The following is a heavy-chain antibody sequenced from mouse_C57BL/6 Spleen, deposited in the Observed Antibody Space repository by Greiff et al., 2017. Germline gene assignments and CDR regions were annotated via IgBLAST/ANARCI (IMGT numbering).Heavy chain of an antibody. Sequence: QVQLQQSGPELVKPGASVKLSCKASGYTFTSYDINWVKQRPGQGLEWIGWIYPRDGSTKYNEKFKGKATLTVDTSSSTAYMELNSLTSEDSAVYFWARWGYGSSLYDFDYRGQGTTLTVCS. D-gene: IGHD1-1*01. CDR3: ARWGYGSSLYDFDY. J-gene: IGHJ2*01. CDR2: IYPRDGST. V-gene: IGHV1-85*01. CDR1: GYTFTSYD.